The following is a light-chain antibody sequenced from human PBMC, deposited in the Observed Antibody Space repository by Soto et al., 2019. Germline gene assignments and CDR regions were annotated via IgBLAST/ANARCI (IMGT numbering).Light chain of an antibody. CDR3: QQANTFPVT. V-gene: IGKV1D-12*01. Sequence: DVQMTQSPSSVSASVGVRVIIACRASQGVGNWLAWYQHKPGKAPKLLIYAASRLQSGVPSRFSGNGSGTDFTLTISTLQTEDFATYSCQQANTFPVTFGPGTKVDVK. CDR1: QGVGNW. CDR2: AAS. J-gene: IGKJ3*01.